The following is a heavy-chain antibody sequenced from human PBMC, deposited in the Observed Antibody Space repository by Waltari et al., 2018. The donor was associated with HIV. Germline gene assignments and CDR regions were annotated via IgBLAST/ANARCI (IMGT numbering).Heavy chain of an antibody. D-gene: IGHD2-15*01. CDR3: TTEGLYCSGGTCYSRFDP. J-gene: IGHJ5*02. CDR2: FDHEQGKT. Sequence: QVPLVQSGAEVKKPGASVKVSCKVSGYTLSELSMHWVPQAPGKGLEWMGGFDHEQGKTIYAQNFQGRVTMTEDAATDTAYMELSSLRSEDTAVYYCTTEGLYCSGGTCYSRFDPWGQGTLVTVSS. V-gene: IGHV1-24*01. CDR1: GYTLSELS.